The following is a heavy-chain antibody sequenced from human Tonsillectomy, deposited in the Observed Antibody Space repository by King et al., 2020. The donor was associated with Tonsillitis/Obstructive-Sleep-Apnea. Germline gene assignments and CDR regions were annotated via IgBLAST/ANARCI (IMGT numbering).Heavy chain of an antibody. CDR2: ISAYNGNT. Sequence: VQLVESGAEVKKSGASVKVSCKASGYTFTSYGISWVRQAPGQGLEWVGWISAYNGNTNYAQKLQGRVTMTTDTSTSTAYMELRSLRSDDTAVYYCARGVYCRSSSCYTVDYWGQGTLVTVSP. CDR3: ARGVYCRSSSCYTVDY. V-gene: IGHV1-18*01. CDR1: GYTFTSYG. J-gene: IGHJ4*02. D-gene: IGHD2-2*02.